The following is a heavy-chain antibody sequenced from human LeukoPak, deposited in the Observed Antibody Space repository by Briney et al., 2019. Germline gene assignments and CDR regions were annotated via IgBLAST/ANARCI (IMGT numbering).Heavy chain of an antibody. CDR2: ISYDGIDK. CDR3: AKGSCSSTTCLKTD. Sequence: GRSLRLSCAASGFTFSSYAMHWVRQTPGKGLEWVAVISYDGIDKYYADSVKGRFTISRDNSKNTLYLQMNSLKSGDTAVYYRAKGSCSSTTCLKTDWGQGAPVTVSS. V-gene: IGHV3-30*18. CDR1: GFTFSSYA. J-gene: IGHJ4*02. D-gene: IGHD2-2*01.